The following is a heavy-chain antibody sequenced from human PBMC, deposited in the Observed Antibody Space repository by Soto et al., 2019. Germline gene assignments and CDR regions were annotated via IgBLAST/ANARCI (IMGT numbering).Heavy chain of an antibody. D-gene: IGHD4-4*01. Sequence: QVQLVQSGAEMKEPGSSVKVSCKTSGGTFSSSAISWLRQAPGQGLEWMGGILPLFRTPDYAQKFQGRVTIDADESTSTAYLELSSLRSEDTAVYYCARDNDRLQLGGNYYYILDVWGQGTTITVSS. CDR2: ILPLFRTP. V-gene: IGHV1-69*12. J-gene: IGHJ6*02. CDR3: ARDNDRLQLGGNYYYILDV. CDR1: GGTFSSSA.